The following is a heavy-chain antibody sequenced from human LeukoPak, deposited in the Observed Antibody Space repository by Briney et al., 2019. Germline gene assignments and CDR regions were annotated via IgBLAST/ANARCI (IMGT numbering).Heavy chain of an antibody. D-gene: IGHD1-26*01. CDR2: IKQDGSEK. Sequence: GGSLRLSCAASGFMLSSYAMSWVRQAPGKGLEWVANIKQDGSEKNYVDSVKGRFTISRDNAKNSLYLQMNNLRAEDTAVYYCARGGELLRPADYWGQGALVTVSS. J-gene: IGHJ4*02. V-gene: IGHV3-7*01. CDR3: ARGGELLRPADY. CDR1: GFMLSSYA.